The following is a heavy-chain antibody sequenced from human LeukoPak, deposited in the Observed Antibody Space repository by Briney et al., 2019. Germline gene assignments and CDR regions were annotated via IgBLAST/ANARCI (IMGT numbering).Heavy chain of an antibody. D-gene: IGHD3-22*01. CDR3: ASDSPGYDSGSYFAY. Sequence: AGGSLRLSCAASGFTFSSYWMSWVRQAPGKGLEWVANIKQDGSEKYYVDSVKGRFTISRDNAKNSLFLQMNSLRDEDTAVYCASDSPGYDSGSYFAYWGQGTLVTVSS. V-gene: IGHV3-7*03. J-gene: IGHJ4*02. CDR1: GFTFSSYW. CDR2: IKQDGSEK.